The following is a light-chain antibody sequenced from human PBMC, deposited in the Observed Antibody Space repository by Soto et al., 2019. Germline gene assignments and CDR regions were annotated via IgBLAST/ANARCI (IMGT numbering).Light chain of an antibody. CDR2: DAS. Sequence: EIVVTQSPATLSLSPGERATLSCRASQSIGSYLACYQQKPGQAPRLLIYDASNRATGIPARFSGSGSGTDFTLTISSLEPEDFAVYYCQLRSTWPLTFGGGTKVEIK. J-gene: IGKJ4*01. CDR1: QSIGSY. V-gene: IGKV3-11*01. CDR3: QLRSTWPLT.